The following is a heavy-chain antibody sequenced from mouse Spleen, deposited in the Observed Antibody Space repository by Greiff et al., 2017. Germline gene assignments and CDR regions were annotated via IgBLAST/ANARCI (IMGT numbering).Heavy chain of an antibody. Sequence: VQLQQSGAELVRPGASVKLSCTASGFNIKDYYMHWVKQRPEQGLEWIGRIDPEDGDTEYAPKFQGKATMTADKSSTTAYLQLSSLTSEDTSVYYCTLYYYGSSYYFDYWGQGTTLTGSS. CDR2: IDPEDGDT. D-gene: IGHD1-1*01. J-gene: IGHJ2*01. CDR3: TLYYYGSSYYFDY. V-gene: IGHV14-1*01. CDR1: GFNIKDYY.